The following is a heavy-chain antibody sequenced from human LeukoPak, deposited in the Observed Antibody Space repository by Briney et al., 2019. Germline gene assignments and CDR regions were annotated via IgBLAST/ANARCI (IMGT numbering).Heavy chain of an antibody. V-gene: IGHV4-59*01. CDR2: IYYSGST. Sequence: SETLSLTCTVSGGSISSYYWTWIRQPPGKGLEWIGYIYYSGSTNYNPSLKSRVTISVDASKKQFSLKLSSVTAADTAVYYCARSSYYYGADALDIWGQGTTVTVSS. D-gene: IGHD3-10*01. J-gene: IGHJ3*02. CDR1: GGSISSYY. CDR3: ARSSYYYGADALDI.